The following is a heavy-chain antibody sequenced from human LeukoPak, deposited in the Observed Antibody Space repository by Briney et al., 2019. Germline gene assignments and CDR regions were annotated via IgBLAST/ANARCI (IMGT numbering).Heavy chain of an antibody. CDR3: ARADALSSSWPFDY. J-gene: IGHJ4*02. V-gene: IGHV1-69*05. Sequence: SVKVSCKASGGTFNSYAVSWVRQAPGQGLEWMGGIIPIFGTVSYAQKLQGRVTMTTDTSTTTAYMELRSLRSDDTAVYYCARADALSSSWPFDYWGQGTLVTVSS. CDR1: GGTFNSYA. D-gene: IGHD6-13*01. CDR2: IIPIFGTV.